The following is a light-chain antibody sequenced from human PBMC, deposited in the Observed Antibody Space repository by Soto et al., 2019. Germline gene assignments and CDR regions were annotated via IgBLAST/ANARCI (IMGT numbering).Light chain of an antibody. CDR1: QSVSNN. V-gene: IGKV3-15*01. CDR3: QQYNNWPPIT. J-gene: IGKJ5*01. Sequence: EIMMTQSPATLSVSPGERATLSCRASQSVSNNLAWYQQKPGQAPRLLIYYASTRATGVPARFSGSWSGTEFTLTISSLQSEDFALYYWQQYNNWPPITFGQGTRLEIK. CDR2: YAS.